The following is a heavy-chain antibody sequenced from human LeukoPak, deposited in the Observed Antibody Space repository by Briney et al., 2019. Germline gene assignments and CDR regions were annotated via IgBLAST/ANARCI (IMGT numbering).Heavy chain of an antibody. D-gene: IGHD2-2*01. CDR3: AKYGSSYQLLSQIDY. J-gene: IGHJ4*02. CDR1: GFTFSSYG. V-gene: IGHV3-30*18. CDR2: ISYDGSNK. Sequence: GGSLRLSCAASGFTFSSYGMHWVRQAPGKGLEWVAVISYDGSNKYYADSVKGRFTISRDNSKNTLYLQMNSLRAEDTAVYYCAKYGSSYQLLSQIDYWGQGTLVTVSS.